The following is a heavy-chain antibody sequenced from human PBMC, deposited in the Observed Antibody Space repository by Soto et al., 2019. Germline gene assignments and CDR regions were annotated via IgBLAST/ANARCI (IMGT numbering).Heavy chain of an antibody. CDR1: GGAFSSYA. J-gene: IGHJ6*02. Sequence: GASVKVSCKASGGAFSSYAISWVRQAPGQGLEWMGGIIPIFCTANYAQKFQGRVTITADESTSTAYMELSSLRSEDTAVYYCARDLKRYYDSSGYGYYYYGMDVWGQGTTVTVSS. CDR2: IIPIFCTA. V-gene: IGHV1-69*13. D-gene: IGHD3-22*01. CDR3: ARDLKRYYDSSGYGYYYYGMDV.